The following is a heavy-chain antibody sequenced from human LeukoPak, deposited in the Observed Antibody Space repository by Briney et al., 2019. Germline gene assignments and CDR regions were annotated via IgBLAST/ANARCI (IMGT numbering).Heavy chain of an antibody. CDR3: ARHTPAGPRLATYFDY. V-gene: IGHV1-2*02. CDR2: INPNSGGT. Sequence: ASVTVSCKASGYTFTGYYMHWVRQAPGQGLEWMGWINPNSGGTNYAQKFQGRVTMTRDTSISTAYLQWSSLKASDTAMYYCARHTPAGPRLATYFDYWGQGTLVTVSS. CDR1: GYTFTGYY. D-gene: IGHD6-19*01. J-gene: IGHJ4*02.